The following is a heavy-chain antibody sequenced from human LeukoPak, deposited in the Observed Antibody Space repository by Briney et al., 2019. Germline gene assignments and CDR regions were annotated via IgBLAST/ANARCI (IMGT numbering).Heavy chain of an antibody. Sequence: SETLSLTCAVYGGPFSGYYWSWIRQPPGEGLEWIGEINHSGSTNYNPSLKSRVTISVDTSKNQFSLKLSSVTAADTAVYYCARRPMVRGVIDYWGQGTQVTVSS. V-gene: IGHV4-34*01. CDR1: GGPFSGYY. CDR3: ARRPMVRGVIDY. CDR2: INHSGST. J-gene: IGHJ4*02. D-gene: IGHD3-10*01.